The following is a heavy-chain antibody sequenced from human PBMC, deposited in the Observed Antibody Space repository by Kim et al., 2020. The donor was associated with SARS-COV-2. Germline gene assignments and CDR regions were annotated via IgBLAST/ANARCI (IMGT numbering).Heavy chain of an antibody. V-gene: IGHV3-30*02. J-gene: IGHJ3*02. CDR3: AKVDGYNYQGAFGM. D-gene: IGHD5-12*01. Sequence: VDSVKGRFTISRDNSKNMLYLQMNSLRVEDTAVYYCAKVDGYNYQGAFGMWGQGTMVTVSS.